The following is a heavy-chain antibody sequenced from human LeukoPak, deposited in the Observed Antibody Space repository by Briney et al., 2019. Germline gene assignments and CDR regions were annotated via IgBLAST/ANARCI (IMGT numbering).Heavy chain of an antibody. J-gene: IGHJ3*02. CDR1: GGSFSGYY. V-gene: IGHV4-34*01. Sequence: SETLSLTCTVSGGSFSGYYCTWIRQPPGKGLEWIGEINHSGSANYNPSLKSRVTMSVDTSKNQFSLKLSSVTAADTAVYYCARDLGYDSSGPYFDAFDIWGQGTMVTVSS. CDR3: ARDLGYDSSGPYFDAFDI. D-gene: IGHD3-22*01. CDR2: INHSGSA.